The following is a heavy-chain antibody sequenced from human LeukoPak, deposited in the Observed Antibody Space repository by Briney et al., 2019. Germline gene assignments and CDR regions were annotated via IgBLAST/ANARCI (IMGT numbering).Heavy chain of an antibody. J-gene: IGHJ4*02. CDR1: GGSFSGYY. CDR3: ARGLQILDY. D-gene: IGHD2-15*01. CDR2: INHSGST. V-gene: IGHV4-34*01. Sequence: SETLSLTCAVYGGSFSGYYWSWIRQPPGKGLEWIGEINHSGSTNYNPSLKSRVTISVDTSKNQFSLKLSSVTAADTAVYYCARGLQILDYWGQGTLVTVSS.